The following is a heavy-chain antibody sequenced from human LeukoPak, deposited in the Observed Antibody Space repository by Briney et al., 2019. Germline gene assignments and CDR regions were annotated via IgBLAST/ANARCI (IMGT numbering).Heavy chain of an antibody. J-gene: IGHJ4*02. V-gene: IGHV1-46*01. CDR1: GYTFTSYY. CDR2: INPSGGST. CDR3: ATLDGSGSYPY. D-gene: IGHD3-10*01. Sequence: ASVQVSCKASGYTFTSYYMHWVRQAPGQGLEWMGIINPSGGSTSYAQKFQGRVTMTRDTSTSTVYMELSSLRSEDTAVYYCATLDGSGSYPYWGQGTLVTVSS.